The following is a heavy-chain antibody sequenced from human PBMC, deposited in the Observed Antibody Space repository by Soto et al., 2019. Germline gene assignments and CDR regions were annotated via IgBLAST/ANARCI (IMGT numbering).Heavy chain of an antibody. Sequence: EVQLLESGGGLVQPGGSLRLSCAASGFTFSSYAMSWVRQAPGKGLEWVSAISGSGGSTYYADSVKGRFTISRDNSKNTLYLQMNSLRAEDTAVYFCAKGTYGDYVANWFDPWGQGTLVTVSS. D-gene: IGHD4-17*01. J-gene: IGHJ5*02. CDR2: ISGSGGST. V-gene: IGHV3-23*01. CDR1: GFTFSSYA. CDR3: AKGTYGDYVANWFDP.